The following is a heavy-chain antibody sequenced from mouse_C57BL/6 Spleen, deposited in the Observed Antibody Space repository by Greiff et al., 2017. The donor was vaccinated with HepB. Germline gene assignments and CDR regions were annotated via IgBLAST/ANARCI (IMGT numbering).Heavy chain of an antibody. CDR3: ARNSLITTVVEN. J-gene: IGHJ3*01. CDR2: IHPNSGST. D-gene: IGHD1-1*01. CDR1: GYTFTSYW. Sequence: VQLQQPGAELVKPGASVKLSCKASGYTFTSYWMHWVKQWPGQGLEWIGMIHPNSGSTNYNEKFKSKATLTVDKSSSTAYMQLSSLTSEDSAVYYCARNSLITTVVENWGQGTLVTVSA. V-gene: IGHV1-64*01.